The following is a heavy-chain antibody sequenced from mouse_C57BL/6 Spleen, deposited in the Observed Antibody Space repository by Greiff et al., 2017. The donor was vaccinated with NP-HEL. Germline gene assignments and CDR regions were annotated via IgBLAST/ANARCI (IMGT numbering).Heavy chain of an antibody. V-gene: IGHV5-6*01. J-gene: IGHJ2*01. CDR2: ISSGGSYT. CDR1: GFTFSSYG. CDR3: ARHGYGNYFDY. D-gene: IGHD2-1*01. Sequence: EVNLVESGGDLVKPGGSLKLSCAASGFTFSSYGMSWVRQTPDKRLEWVATISSGGSYTYYPDSVKGRFTISRDNAKNTLYLQMSSLRSEDTAMYYCARHGYGNYFDYWGQGTTLTVSS.